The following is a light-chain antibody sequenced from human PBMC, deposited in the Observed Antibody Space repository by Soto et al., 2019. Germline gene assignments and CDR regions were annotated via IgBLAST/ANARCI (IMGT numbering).Light chain of an antibody. J-gene: IGKJ1*01. CDR1: QSVSSNH. CDR2: GGS. CDR3: QQCSSSRT. V-gene: IGKV3-20*01. Sequence: EIVMTQSPATLSVSPGERATLSCRASQSVSSNHLAWYQQKPGQAPRLLIYGGSSRATGIPVRFSGSGSETDFALTITRLEPEDFAVYYCQQCSSSRTFGQGTKVDIK.